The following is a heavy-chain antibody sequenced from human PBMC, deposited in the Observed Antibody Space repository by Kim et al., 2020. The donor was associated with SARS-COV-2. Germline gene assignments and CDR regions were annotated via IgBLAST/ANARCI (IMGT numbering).Heavy chain of an antibody. Sequence: GSLRLSCAASGFTVSNNYMGWVRQAPGKGLEWVAVIYIASATFYVDSVKGRFTISRDSFENTLHLQMNSLRTEDTAIYYCTKPSGLGAFGYWGQGTVVSVSS. D-gene: IGHD3-3*01. CDR3: TKPSGLGAFGY. J-gene: IGHJ4*02. CDR2: IYIASAT. CDR1: GFTVSNNY. V-gene: IGHV3-53*01.